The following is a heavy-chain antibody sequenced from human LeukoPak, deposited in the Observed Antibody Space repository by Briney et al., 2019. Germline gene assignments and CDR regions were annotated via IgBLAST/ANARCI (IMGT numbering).Heavy chain of an antibody. D-gene: IGHD5-12*01. J-gene: IGHJ4*02. CDR3: ARGPYLDSGYDCSY. CDR1: GFTFSSYS. V-gene: IGHV3-48*04. Sequence: GGSLRLSCAASGFTFSSYSMNWVRQAPGKGLEWVLYISSSSSTIYYADSVKGRFTISRDNAKNSLYLQMNSLRAEDTAVYYCARGPYLDSGYDCSYWGQGTLVTVSS. CDR2: ISSSSSTI.